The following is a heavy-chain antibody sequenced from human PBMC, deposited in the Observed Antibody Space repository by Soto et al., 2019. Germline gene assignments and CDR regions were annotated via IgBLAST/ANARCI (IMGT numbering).Heavy chain of an antibody. CDR2: IYYSGST. D-gene: IGHD2-8*01. Sequence: PSETLSLTCTVSGGSISSYYWSWIRQPPGKGLEWIGYIYYSGSTNYNPSLKSRVTISVDTSKNQFSLKLSSVTAADTAVYYCARVGGYCTNGVCFGGGDYYYYYMEVWGKGTTVTVSS. CDR3: ARVGGYCTNGVCFGGGDYYYYYMEV. CDR1: GGSISSYY. J-gene: IGHJ6*03. V-gene: IGHV4-59*01.